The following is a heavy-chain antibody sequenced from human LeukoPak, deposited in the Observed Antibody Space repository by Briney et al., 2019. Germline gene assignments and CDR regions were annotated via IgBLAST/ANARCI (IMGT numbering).Heavy chain of an antibody. CDR3: ARHEFSPVSVIDWVTSSRDYGMDV. Sequence: GESLKISCKASGYSFISYWIGWVRQMPGKGLEWMGIIYPADSDIRYSPSFQGQVIISADKSINTAYLQWSSLKASDTAMYYCARHEFSPVSVIDWVTSSRDYGMDVWGQGTTVTVSS. V-gene: IGHV5-51*01. J-gene: IGHJ6*02. CDR1: GYSFISYW. D-gene: IGHD2-2*01. CDR2: IYPADSDI.